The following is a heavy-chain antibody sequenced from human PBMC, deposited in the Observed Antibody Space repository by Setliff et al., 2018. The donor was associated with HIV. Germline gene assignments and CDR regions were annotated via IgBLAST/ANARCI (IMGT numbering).Heavy chain of an antibody. J-gene: IGHJ3*02. CDR3: ARGLTDRGDAFDI. D-gene: IGHD7-27*01. CDR1: GYPFSNYG. CDR2: INPSGSRT. V-gene: IGHV1-46*01. Sequence: ASVKVSCKASGYPFSNYGISWVRQAPGQGLEWMGIINPSGSRTTYTKKFQGRVTMTRDTSTNTVYLELSSLRSEDTAMYYCARGLTDRGDAFDIWGQGTMVTVSS.